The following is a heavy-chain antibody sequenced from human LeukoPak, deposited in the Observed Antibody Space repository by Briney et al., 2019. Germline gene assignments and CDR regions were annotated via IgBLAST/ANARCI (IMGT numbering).Heavy chain of an antibody. J-gene: IGHJ4*02. D-gene: IGHD6-13*01. CDR2: IYSGGST. V-gene: IGHV3-53*01. CDR3: ARDSSSWSRYYFDY. CDR1: GFTVSSNY. Sequence: PGGSLRLSCAASGFTVSSNYMSWVRQAPGKGLEWVSVIYSGGSTYYADSVKGRFTISRDNSKNTLYLQMNSLRAEDTAVHYCARDSSSWSRYYFDYWGQGTLVTVSS.